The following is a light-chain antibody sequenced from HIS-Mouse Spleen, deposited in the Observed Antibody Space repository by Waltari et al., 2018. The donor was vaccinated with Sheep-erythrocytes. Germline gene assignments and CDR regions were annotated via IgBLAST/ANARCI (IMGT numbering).Light chain of an antibody. V-gene: IGKV3-11*01. CDR1: QSVSSY. J-gene: IGKJ5*01. Sequence: EIVLTQSPATLSLSPGERATLSCRASQSVSSYLAWYQQKPGPAPRLLIYDASNRATGIPARFSGKGSGTDFTLTISSLEPEDFAVYYCQQRSNWPPITFGQGTRLEIK. CDR3: QQRSNWPPIT. CDR2: DAS.